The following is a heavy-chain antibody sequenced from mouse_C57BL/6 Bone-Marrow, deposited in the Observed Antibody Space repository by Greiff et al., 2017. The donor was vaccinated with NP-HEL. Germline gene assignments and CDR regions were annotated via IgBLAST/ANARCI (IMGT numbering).Heavy chain of an antibody. CDR3: TTWGGVFAY. V-gene: IGHV14-4*01. J-gene: IGHJ3*01. CDR1: GFNITDDY. Sequence: VQLKESGAELVRPGASVKLSCTASGFNITDDYMHWVKQRPEQGLEWIGWIDPENGDTEYASKFQGKATITADTSSNTAYLQLSSLTSEDTAVYCCTTWGGVFAYWGQGTLVTVSA. CDR2: IDPENGDT.